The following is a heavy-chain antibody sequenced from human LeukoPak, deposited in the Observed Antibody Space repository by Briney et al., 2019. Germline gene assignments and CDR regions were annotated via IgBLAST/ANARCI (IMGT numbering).Heavy chain of an antibody. CDR2: ISDRSGHI. V-gene: IGHV3-21*01. CDR3: AKGDKMLTWRRTYNRFDP. Sequence: GGSLRLSCAASGPSITTYMMNWVRQAPGKGLEWVSSISDRSGHIYYADSVRGRFTISRDNSKNTLYLQMNSLRAEDTAVYFCAKGDKMLTWRRTYNRFDPWGQGTLVTVSS. CDR1: GPSITTYM. D-gene: IGHD3-16*01. J-gene: IGHJ5*02.